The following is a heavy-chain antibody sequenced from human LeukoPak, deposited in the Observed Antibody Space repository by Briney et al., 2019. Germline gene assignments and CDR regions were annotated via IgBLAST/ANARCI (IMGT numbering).Heavy chain of an antibody. CDR1: GYTFTGYY. Sequence: GASVKVSCKASGYTFTGYYMHWVRQAPGQGLEWMGRINPNSGGTNYAQKFQGRVTMTRDTSISTAYMELSRLRSDDTAVYYCARDSGDYYDSSGYYFLDWFDPWGQGTLVTVSS. D-gene: IGHD3-22*01. CDR2: INPNSGGT. V-gene: IGHV1-2*06. CDR3: ARDSGDYYDSSGYYFLDWFDP. J-gene: IGHJ5*02.